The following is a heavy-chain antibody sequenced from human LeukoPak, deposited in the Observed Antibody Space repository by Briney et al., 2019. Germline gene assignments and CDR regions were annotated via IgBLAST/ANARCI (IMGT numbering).Heavy chain of an antibody. CDR2: ISGSGGST. CDR3: AKLVPASYSDYYYYMDV. V-gene: IGHV3-23*01. Sequence: GGSLRLSCAASGFTFSSYAMSWVRQAPGKGLEWVSAISGSGGSTYYADSVKGRFTISRDNSKSTLYLQMNSLRAEDTAVYYCAKLVPASYSDYYYYMDVWGKGTTVTVSS. D-gene: IGHD2-2*01. J-gene: IGHJ6*03. CDR1: GFTFSSYA.